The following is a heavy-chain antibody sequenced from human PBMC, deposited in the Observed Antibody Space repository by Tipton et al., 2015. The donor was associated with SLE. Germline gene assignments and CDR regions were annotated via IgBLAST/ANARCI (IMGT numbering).Heavy chain of an antibody. CDR2: ISGDGGST. V-gene: IGHV3-43*02. CDR1: GFTFDDYA. CDR3: AKDIRPHYGDYYFDY. J-gene: IGHJ4*02. D-gene: IGHD4-17*01. Sequence: LSLTCAASGFTFDDYAMHWVRQAPGKGLEWVSLISGDGGSTYYADSVKGRFTISRDNSKNSLYLQMNSLRTEDTALYYCAKDIRPHYGDYYFDYWGQGTLVTVSS.